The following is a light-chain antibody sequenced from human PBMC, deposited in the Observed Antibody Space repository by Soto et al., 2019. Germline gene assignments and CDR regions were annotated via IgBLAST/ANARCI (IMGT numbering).Light chain of an antibody. Sequence: QSVLTQPPSASGTPGQRVTISCSGSSSNVGSNTVNWYQQLPGTAPKLLIYSSNQRPSGVPDRFSASQSGTSASLAISGLQSEGESDYYCAAWDDSQHGYVFGTGTKVTVL. J-gene: IGLJ1*01. CDR2: SSN. CDR1: SSNVGSNT. CDR3: AAWDDSQHGYV. V-gene: IGLV1-44*01.